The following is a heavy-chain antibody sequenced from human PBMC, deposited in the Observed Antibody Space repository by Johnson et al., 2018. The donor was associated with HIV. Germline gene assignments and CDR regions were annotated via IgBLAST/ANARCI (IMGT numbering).Heavy chain of an antibody. CDR3: ATEARGVHGTLRFLEWSDGFDI. D-gene: IGHD3-3*01. J-gene: IGHJ3*02. Sequence: QVQLVESGGGVVQPGRSLRLSCAASGFSFSSYAMHWVRQAPGKGLEWVALMSFDGSNKYYADSVKGRFTISRDNYKNTLCLQMNSLRTEDTAVYYCATEARGVHGTLRFLEWSDGFDIWGQGTMVTVSS. CDR2: MSFDGSNK. CDR1: GFSFSSYA. V-gene: IGHV3-30*04.